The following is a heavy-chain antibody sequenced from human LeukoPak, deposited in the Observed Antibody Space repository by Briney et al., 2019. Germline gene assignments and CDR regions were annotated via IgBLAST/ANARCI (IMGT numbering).Heavy chain of an antibody. Sequence: SETLSLTCTVSGGSISSYYWSWIRQPPGKGLEWIGYIYYSGSTNYNPSLKSRVTISVDTSKNQFSLKLSSVTAADTAVYYCARTVSGYYDSSGYPNWFDPWGQGTLVTVSS. D-gene: IGHD3-22*01. CDR2: IYYSGST. J-gene: IGHJ5*02. V-gene: IGHV4-59*08. CDR1: GGSISSYY. CDR3: ARTVSGYYDSSGYPNWFDP.